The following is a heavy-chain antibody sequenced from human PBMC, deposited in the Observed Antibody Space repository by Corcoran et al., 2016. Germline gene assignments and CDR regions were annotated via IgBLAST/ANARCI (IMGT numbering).Heavy chain of an antibody. CDR1: GFIFSSSG. D-gene: IGHD3-16*01. Sequence: QVQLVESGGGVVQHGRSLRLSCAAAGFIFSSSGMHWVRQAPGKGLEWVAVISYDGSNKYYADSVKGRFTVSRDNSKNTLYLQMNSLRAEDTAVYYCAKEGEEDYWGQGALVTVSS. CDR2: ISYDGSNK. V-gene: IGHV3-30*18. CDR3: AKEGEEDY. J-gene: IGHJ4*02.